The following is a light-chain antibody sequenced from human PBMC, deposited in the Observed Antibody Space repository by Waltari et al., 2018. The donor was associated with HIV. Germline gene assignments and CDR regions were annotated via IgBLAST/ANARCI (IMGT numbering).Light chain of an antibody. CDR1: SSNIGADSD. CDR2: GNK. CDR3: QSYDRSLSASVV. Sequence: QSVLTQPPSVSGAPGQRVPISCTGGSSNIGADSDVHWYQQIPGTAPKLLISGNKNRPSGVPDRFSASKSGTSASLAITGLQAEDEADYFCQSYDRSLSASVVFGGGTKLTVL. J-gene: IGLJ2*01. V-gene: IGLV1-40*01.